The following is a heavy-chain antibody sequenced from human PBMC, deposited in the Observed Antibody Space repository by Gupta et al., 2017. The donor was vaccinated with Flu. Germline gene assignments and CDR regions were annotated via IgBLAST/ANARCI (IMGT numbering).Heavy chain of an antibody. CDR3: ARLLFGVVFY. D-gene: IGHD3-3*01. Sequence: GSISSSSYYWGWIRQPPGKGLEWIGSIYYSGSTYYNPSLKSRVTISVDTSKNQFSLKLSSVTAADTAVYYCARLLFGVVFYWGQGTLVTVSS. J-gene: IGHJ4*02. CDR1: GSISSSSYY. CDR2: IYYSGST. V-gene: IGHV4-39*01.